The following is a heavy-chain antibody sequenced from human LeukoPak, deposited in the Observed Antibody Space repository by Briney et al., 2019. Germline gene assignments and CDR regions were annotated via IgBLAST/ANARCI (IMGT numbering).Heavy chain of an antibody. CDR2: ISAYNGNT. CDR3: ARDVGWYDSSGGVGDY. D-gene: IGHD3-22*01. CDR1: GYTFTSYG. J-gene: IGHJ4*02. V-gene: IGHV1-18*01. Sequence: ASVKVSCKASGYTFTSYGISWVRQAPGQGLEWMGWISAYNGNTNYAQKLQGRVTMTTDTSTSTAYMELRSLRSDDTAVYYCARDVGWYDSSGGVGDYWGQGTLVTVSS.